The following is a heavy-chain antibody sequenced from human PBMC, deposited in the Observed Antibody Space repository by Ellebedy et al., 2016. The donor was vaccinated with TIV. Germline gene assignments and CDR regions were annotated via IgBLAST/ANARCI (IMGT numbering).Heavy chain of an antibody. J-gene: IGHJ5*02. CDR2: IYPGDSDT. CDR1: GYSFTSYW. V-gene: IGHV5-51*01. Sequence: GGSLRLSXKGSGYSFTSYWIGWVRQMPGKGLEWMGIIYPGDSDTRYSPSFQGQVTISADKSISTAYLQWSSLKASDTAMYYCARYDYGDYRWFDPWGQGTLVTVSS. CDR3: ARYDYGDYRWFDP. D-gene: IGHD4-17*01.